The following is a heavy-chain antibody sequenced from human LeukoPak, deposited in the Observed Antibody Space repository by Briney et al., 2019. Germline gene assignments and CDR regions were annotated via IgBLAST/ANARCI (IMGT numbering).Heavy chain of an antibody. D-gene: IGHD6-19*01. Sequence: PSETLSLTCAVYGGSFSGYYWSWIRQPPGKGLEWIGEINHSGSTNYNPSLKSRVTISVDTSKNQFSLKLSSVTAADTAVYYCARALYSSGWYHYWGQGTLVTVSS. CDR1: GGSFSGYY. J-gene: IGHJ4*02. V-gene: IGHV4-34*01. CDR3: ARALYSSGWYHY. CDR2: INHSGST.